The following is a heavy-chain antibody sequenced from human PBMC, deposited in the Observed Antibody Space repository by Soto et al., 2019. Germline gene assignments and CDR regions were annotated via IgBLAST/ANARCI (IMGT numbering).Heavy chain of an antibody. V-gene: IGHV1-69*13. CDR1: GGTFSSYA. J-gene: IGHJ4*02. Sequence: SVKVSCKASGGTFSSYAISWVRHAPGQGLEWMGGIIPIFGTANYAQKFQGRVTITADESTSTAYMELSSLRSEDTAVYYCARRQASYDSSLDYWGQGTLVTVSS. CDR3: ARRQASYDSSLDY. D-gene: IGHD3-22*01. CDR2: IIPIFGTA.